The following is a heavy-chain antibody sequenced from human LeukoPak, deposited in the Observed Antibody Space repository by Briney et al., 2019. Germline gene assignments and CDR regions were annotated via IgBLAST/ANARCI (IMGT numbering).Heavy chain of an antibody. Sequence: SETLSLTCTVSGDSISSGAYYWTWIRQLPGKALEWFGYISHSGDTYDNSSLRGRLSRSADTSQHHFSLRLASVTAADTAVYYCARIGARAVVVINLIHAFDIWGQGTMVAVSS. V-gene: IGHV4-31*03. CDR2: ISHSGDT. CDR1: GDSISSGAYY. CDR3: ARIGARAVVVINLIHAFDI. D-gene: IGHD3-22*01. J-gene: IGHJ3*02.